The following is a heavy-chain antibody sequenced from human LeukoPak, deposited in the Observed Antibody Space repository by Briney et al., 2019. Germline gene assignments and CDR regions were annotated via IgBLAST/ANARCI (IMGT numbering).Heavy chain of an antibody. D-gene: IGHD3-22*01. CDR2: VNPNSGNT. J-gene: IGHJ4*02. Sequence: ASVKVSCKTSGYTFTSYDLNWVRQATGQGLEWMGWVNPNSGNTGYAQKFQGRVTMTMDPSISTAYMGLSSLRSEDTAVYYCARRSDDYDSSAYYHWGQGTLATVSS. CDR1: GYTFTSYD. CDR3: ARRSDDYDSSAYYH. V-gene: IGHV1-8*01.